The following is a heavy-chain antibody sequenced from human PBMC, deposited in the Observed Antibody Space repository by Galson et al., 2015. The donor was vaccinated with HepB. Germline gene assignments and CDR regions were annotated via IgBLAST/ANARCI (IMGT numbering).Heavy chain of an antibody. J-gene: IGHJ3*02. D-gene: IGHD2-21*01. V-gene: IGHV1-3*01. CDR2: INAGNGNT. Sequence: SVKVSCKASGYTFTSYAMHWVRQAPGQRLEWMGWINAGNGNTKYSQKFQGRVTITRDTSASTAYMELSSLRSEDTAVYYCARAPRFYLWSDDAFDIWGQGTMVTVSS. CDR1: GYTFTSYA. CDR3: ARAPRFYLWSDDAFDI.